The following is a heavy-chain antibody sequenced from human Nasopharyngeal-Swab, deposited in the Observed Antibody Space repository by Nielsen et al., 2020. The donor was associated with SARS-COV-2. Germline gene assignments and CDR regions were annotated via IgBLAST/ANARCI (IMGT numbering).Heavy chain of an antibody. J-gene: IGHJ6*02. V-gene: IGHV4-34*01. D-gene: IGHD6-19*01. CDR3: ARWSVAQTPQPYGMDV. CDR1: GGSFSGYY. CDR2: INHSGST. Sequence: SETLSLPCAVYGGSFSGYYWSWIRQPPGKGLEWIGEINHSGSTNYTPSLKSRVTISVDTPKNQFSLKLSSVTAADTAVYYCARWSVAQTPQPYGMDVWGQGTTVTVSS.